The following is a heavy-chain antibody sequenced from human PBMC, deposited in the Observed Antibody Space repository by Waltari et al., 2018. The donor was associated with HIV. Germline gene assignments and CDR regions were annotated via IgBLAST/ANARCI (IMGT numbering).Heavy chain of an antibody. CDR3: ARGRGYSSPFDY. Sequence: QVQLQQWGAGLLKPSETLSLPCAVYGGSFSGYYWSWIRQPPGKGLEWIGEINHSGSTNYNPSLKSRVTISVDTSKNQFSLKLSSVTAADTAVYYCARGRGYSSPFDYWGQGTLVTVSS. D-gene: IGHD5-18*01. J-gene: IGHJ4*02. CDR2: INHSGST. V-gene: IGHV4-34*01. CDR1: GGSFSGYY.